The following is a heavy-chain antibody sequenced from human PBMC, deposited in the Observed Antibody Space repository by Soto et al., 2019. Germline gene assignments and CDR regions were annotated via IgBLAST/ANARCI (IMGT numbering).Heavy chain of an antibody. D-gene: IGHD3-16*01. CDR3: ARDNLAFQGAFDL. J-gene: IGHJ4*02. V-gene: IGHV3-21*01. CDR2: ITGTSAFT. CDR1: GFVFSDFQ. Sequence: GGSLRLSCAASGFVFSDFQFNWVRQAPGGGLEWLSSITGTSAFTEYAEPVEGRFTISRDNPNKLLFLHMDNLRPEDTAVYYCARDNLAFQGAFDLWGQGTLVTVSS.